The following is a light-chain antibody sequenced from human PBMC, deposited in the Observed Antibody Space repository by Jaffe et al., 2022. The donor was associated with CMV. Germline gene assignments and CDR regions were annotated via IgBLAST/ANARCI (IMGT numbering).Light chain of an antibody. CDR2: WAS. Sequence: DIVMTQSPDSLAVSLGERATINCKSGQSVLYSSNSKNYLAWYQQKPGQPPKLLIYWASTREFGVPDRFSGSGSGTDFTLTISSLQAEDVAVYYCQQYYSTPFTFGPGTKVDIK. J-gene: IGKJ3*01. CDR1: QSVLYSSNSKNY. CDR3: QQYYSTPFT. V-gene: IGKV4-1*01.